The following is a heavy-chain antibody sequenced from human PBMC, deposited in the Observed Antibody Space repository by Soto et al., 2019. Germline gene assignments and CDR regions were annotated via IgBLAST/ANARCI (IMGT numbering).Heavy chain of an antibody. CDR1: GYTFHNHG. Sequence: QVLLMQSGPEVKKPGASVKVSCKASGYTFHNHGISWVRQVPGQGLEWMGWISGYNGNTNYAPKIQGRVTVTRDTSTATAYMELRSLRSDDTAIYYCARGSESFYLWGQGTLVTVSS. V-gene: IGHV1-18*01. D-gene: IGHD1-26*01. CDR2: ISGYNGNT. J-gene: IGHJ4*02. CDR3: ARGSESFYL.